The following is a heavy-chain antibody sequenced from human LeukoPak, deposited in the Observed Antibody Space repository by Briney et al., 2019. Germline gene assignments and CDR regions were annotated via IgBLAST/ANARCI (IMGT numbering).Heavy chain of an antibody. CDR3: ARATGSSSWTPPGY. J-gene: IGHJ4*02. CDR2: MNPNSGNT. Sequence: ASVTVSCKASGYTFTSYDINWVRQATGQGLEWMGWMNPNSGNTGYAQKFQGRVTMTRNTSISTAYMELSSLRSEDTAVYYCARATGSSSWTPPGYWGQGTLVTVSS. CDR1: GYTFTSYD. D-gene: IGHD6-13*01. V-gene: IGHV1-8*01.